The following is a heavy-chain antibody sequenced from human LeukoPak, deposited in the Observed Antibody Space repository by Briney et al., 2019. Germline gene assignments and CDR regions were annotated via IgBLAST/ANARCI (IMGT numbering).Heavy chain of an antibody. CDR2: IYYSGST. CDR1: GGSFSGYY. J-gene: IGHJ4*02. CDR3: SRSGYEWDIDY. Sequence: SETLSLTCAVYGGSFSGYYWSWIRQPPGKGLEWIGYIYYSGSTYYNPSLKSRVTISVDTSKNQFSLKLSSVTAADTAVYYCSRSGYEWDIDYWGQGTLVTVSS. V-gene: IGHV4-59*06. D-gene: IGHD5-12*01.